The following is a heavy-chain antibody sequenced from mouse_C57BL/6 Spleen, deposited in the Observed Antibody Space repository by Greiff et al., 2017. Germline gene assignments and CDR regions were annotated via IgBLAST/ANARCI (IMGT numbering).Heavy chain of an antibody. CDR2: INPNNGGT. J-gene: IGHJ2*01. V-gene: IGHV1-26*01. D-gene: IGHD1-1*02. Sequence: EVQLQQSGHELVKPGASVKISCKASGYTFTDYYMNWVKQSHGKSLEWIGAINPNNGGTSYKQKFKGKATLTVDKSSSTAYMELRSLTSEDSAVYYCARNGMVHYFDYWGQGTTLTVSS. CDR1: GYTFTDYY. CDR3: ARNGMVHYFDY.